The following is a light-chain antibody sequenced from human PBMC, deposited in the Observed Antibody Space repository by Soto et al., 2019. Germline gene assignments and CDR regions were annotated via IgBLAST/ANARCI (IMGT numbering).Light chain of an antibody. Sequence: EIVLTQSPATLSLSPGERATLSCRASQSVSSYLAWYQQKPGQAPRLLIYDASNRATGIPARFSGSGSGTDFTLTISRLEPEDFAVYYCQQRSNWPITFGQRTRLEIK. V-gene: IGKV3-11*01. CDR1: QSVSSY. CDR3: QQRSNWPIT. J-gene: IGKJ5*01. CDR2: DAS.